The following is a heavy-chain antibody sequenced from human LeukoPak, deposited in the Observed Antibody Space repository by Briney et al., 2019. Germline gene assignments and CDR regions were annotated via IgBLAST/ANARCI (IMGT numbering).Heavy chain of an antibody. Sequence: SQTLSLTCAVSGGSISSGDYSWSWIRQPPGKGLEWIGYMYYSGSTYYNPSLKSRVTISVDTSKNQVSLKLSSVTAADTAVYYCARHGRSGIAVAGIRGFDYWGQGTLVTVSS. CDR3: ARHGRSGIAVAGIRGFDY. CDR2: MYYSGST. D-gene: IGHD6-19*01. CDR1: GGSISSGDYS. J-gene: IGHJ4*02. V-gene: IGHV4-30-4*07.